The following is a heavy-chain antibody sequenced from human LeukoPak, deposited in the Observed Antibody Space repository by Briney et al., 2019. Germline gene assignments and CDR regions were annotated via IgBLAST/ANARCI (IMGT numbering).Heavy chain of an antibody. V-gene: IGHV1-2*02. CDR1: GYTFTGYY. Sequence: ASVKVSCKASGYTFTGYYMHWVRQAPGQGLEWMGWINPNSGGTNYAQKFQGRVTMTRDTSISTAYMELSGLRSDDTAVYYCARASDGYYYDSRGAFDIWGQGTMVTVSS. J-gene: IGHJ3*02. CDR3: ARASDGYYYDSRGAFDI. CDR2: INPNSGGT. D-gene: IGHD3-22*01.